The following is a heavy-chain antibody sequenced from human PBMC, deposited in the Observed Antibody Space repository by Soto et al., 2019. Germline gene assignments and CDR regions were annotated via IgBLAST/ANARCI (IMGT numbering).Heavy chain of an antibody. D-gene: IGHD3-10*01. CDR2: IVPIYGTR. CDR1: GGTFSRYA. Sequence: SVKVSCKASGGTFSRYAFSWVRQAPGQGLEWMGGIVPIYGTRGFAQKFQGRLTITADEPTRTAYMELSSLRSEDTAVYYCARDLDYYGSGSHYYYGMGVWGKGTTVTVSS. V-gene: IGHV1-69*13. CDR3: ARDLDYYGSGSHYYYGMGV. J-gene: IGHJ6*04.